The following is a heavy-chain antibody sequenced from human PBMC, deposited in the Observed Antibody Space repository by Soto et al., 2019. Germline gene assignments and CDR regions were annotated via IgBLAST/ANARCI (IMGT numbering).Heavy chain of an antibody. CDR2: IYVTGAV. Sequence: SVTLSLTCSVSGAALNSGNYYWSWIRQVPGKGLEWIGHIYVTGAVDYNPSLRDRITISQDTSERQFSLNLRLVTAADTAVYYCARLRIATNNYKWFDPWGQGTLVTVSS. D-gene: IGHD2-21*01. CDR3: ARLRIATNNYKWFDP. V-gene: IGHV4-31*03. CDR1: GAALNSGNYY. J-gene: IGHJ5*02.